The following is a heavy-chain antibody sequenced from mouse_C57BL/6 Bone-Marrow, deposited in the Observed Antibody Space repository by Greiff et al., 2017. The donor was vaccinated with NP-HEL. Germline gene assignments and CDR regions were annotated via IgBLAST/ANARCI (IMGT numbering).Heavy chain of an antibody. V-gene: IGHV5-2*01. CDR2: INSDGGST. CDR1: EYEFPSHD. D-gene: IGHD1-1*01. J-gene: IGHJ1*03. Sequence: EVQLQQSGGGLVQPGESLKLSCESNEYEFPSHDMSWVRKTPEKRLELVAAINSDGGSTYYPDTMERRFIISRDNTKKTLYLQMSSLRSEDTALYYCARHYYGSSYVDWYFDVWGTGTTVTVSS. CDR3: ARHYYGSSYVDWYFDV.